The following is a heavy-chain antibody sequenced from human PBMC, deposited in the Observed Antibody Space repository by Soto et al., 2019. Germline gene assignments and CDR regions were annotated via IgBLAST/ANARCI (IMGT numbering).Heavy chain of an antibody. CDR3: ARKYSGFDY. CDR1: GGSIGIYY. V-gene: IGHV4-59*01. CDR2: IHYTGST. J-gene: IGHJ4*02. D-gene: IGHD2-21*01. Sequence: QVQLRESGPGLVKPSETLSLTCTVSGGSIGIYYWTWVRQPPGKGLEWIGYIHYTGSTNYHPSLKSRVTISVDTFKNQFSLKLTSVTAADTAIYYCARKYSGFDYWGQGTLVTVSS.